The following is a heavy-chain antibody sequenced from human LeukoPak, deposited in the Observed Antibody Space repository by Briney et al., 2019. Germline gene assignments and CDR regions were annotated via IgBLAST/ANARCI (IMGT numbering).Heavy chain of an antibody. D-gene: IGHD2-15*01. V-gene: IGHV4-59*08. CDR3: ARGDKPGQGFDF. CDR1: GGSISYYY. CDR2: IYYSGST. J-gene: IGHJ4*02. Sequence: SETLSLTCTVSGGSISYYYWSWIRQPPGKGLEWIGYIYYSGSTNYNPPLKSRVTISVDTSKNQFSLNLSSVTAADTAVYYCARGDKPGQGFDFWGQGTLVTVSS.